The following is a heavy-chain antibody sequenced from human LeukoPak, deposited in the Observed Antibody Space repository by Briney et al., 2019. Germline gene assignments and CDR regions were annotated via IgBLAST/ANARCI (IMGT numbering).Heavy chain of an antibody. D-gene: IGHD3-22*01. Sequence: GGSLRLSCAASGFTFSSYSMNWVRQAPGKGLEWVSSISSSSSYIYYADSVKGRFTISRDNAKNSLYLQMNSLRAEDTAVYYCARGAYYYDSSGYYYGHWGQGTLVTVSS. J-gene: IGHJ4*02. CDR3: ARGAYYYDSSGYYYGH. CDR1: GFTFSSYS. V-gene: IGHV3-21*01. CDR2: ISSSSSYI.